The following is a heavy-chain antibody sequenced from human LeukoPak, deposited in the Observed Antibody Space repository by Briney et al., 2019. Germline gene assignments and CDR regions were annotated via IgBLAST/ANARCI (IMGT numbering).Heavy chain of an antibody. V-gene: IGHV1-58*02. CDR3: ARDLSMVRALY. D-gene: IGHD3-10*01. Sequence: GASAKVSCKASGFTFTSSAMQWVRQARGQRLEWIGWIVVGSGNTNYAQKFQERVTITRDMSTSTAYMELSSLRSEDTAVYYRARDLSMVRALYWGQGTLVTVSS. CDR1: GFTFTSSA. J-gene: IGHJ4*02. CDR2: IVVGSGNT.